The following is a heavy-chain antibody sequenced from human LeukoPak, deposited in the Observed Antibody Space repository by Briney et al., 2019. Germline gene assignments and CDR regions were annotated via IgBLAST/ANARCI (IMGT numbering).Heavy chain of an antibody. V-gene: IGHV4-39*07. CDR2: IYYSGST. CDR1: GGSISSSSYY. D-gene: IGHD3-10*01. CDR3: ARGSGSYPPLDY. Sequence: KPSETLSLTCTVSGGSISSSSYYWGWVRQPPGKGLEWIGSIYYSGSTYYNPSLKSRITMSVDTSKNQFSLKLRSVAAADTAVYYCARGSGSYPPLDYWGQGTLVTVSS. J-gene: IGHJ4*02.